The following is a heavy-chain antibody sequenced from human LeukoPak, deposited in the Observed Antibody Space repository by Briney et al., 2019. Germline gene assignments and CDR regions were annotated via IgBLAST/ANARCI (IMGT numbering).Heavy chain of an antibody. D-gene: IGHD3-10*01. J-gene: IGHJ3*01. Sequence: PGRSLRLSCAASGFSFSSYSMNWVRPAPGKGLEWVSSISSGSSYIFYADSVQGRFTISRDNAKNSLYLQMNSLRAEDRAVYYCARGGSGRTQDDTFDVWGQGTMVTVSS. CDR2: ISSGSSYI. CDR3: ARGGSGRTQDDTFDV. CDR1: GFSFSSYS. V-gene: IGHV3-21*01.